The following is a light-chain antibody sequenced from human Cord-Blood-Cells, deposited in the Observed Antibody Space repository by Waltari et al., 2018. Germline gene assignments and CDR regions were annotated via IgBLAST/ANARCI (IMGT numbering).Light chain of an antibody. J-gene: IGLJ3*02. Sequence: QSALTQPASVSGSPGQSITLSCTGTSRDVGGYNLVSGYQQHPSKAPKLLIYEGSKRPSGVSNRFSGSKSGNTASLTISGLQAEDEADYYCCSYAGSSTWVFGGGTKLTVL. CDR1: SRDVGGYNL. CDR2: EGS. CDR3: CSYAGSSTWV. V-gene: IGLV2-23*01.